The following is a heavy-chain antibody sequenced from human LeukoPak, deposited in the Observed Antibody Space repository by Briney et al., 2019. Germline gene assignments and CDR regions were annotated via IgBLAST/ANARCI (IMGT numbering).Heavy chain of an antibody. D-gene: IGHD2-15*01. CDR2: ISAYNGNT. CDR1: GYTFTSYG. CDR3: ARGIWGGYCSGGSCYSDY. J-gene: IGHJ4*02. Sequence: ASVKVSCKASGYTFTSYGISWVRQAPGQGLEWMGWISAYNGNTNYAQKLQGRVTMTTDTSTSTAYMELRSLRSDDTAVYYCARGIWGGYCSGGSCYSDYWGQGTLVTVSS. V-gene: IGHV1-18*01.